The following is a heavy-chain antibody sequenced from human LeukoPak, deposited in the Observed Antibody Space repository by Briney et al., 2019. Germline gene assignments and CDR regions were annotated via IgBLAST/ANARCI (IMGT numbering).Heavy chain of an antibody. V-gene: IGHV3-30*04. D-gene: IGHD3-3*01. J-gene: IGHJ4*02. CDR2: ISYDGSNK. Sequence: GGSLRLSCAASGFTFSSYAMHWVRQAPGKGLEWVAVISYDGSNKYYADSVKGRFTISRDNSKNSLYLQMNSLRAEDTAVYYCARSEFYDFWSGATFDYWGQGTLVTVSS. CDR1: GFTFSSYA. CDR3: ARSEFYDFWSGATFDY.